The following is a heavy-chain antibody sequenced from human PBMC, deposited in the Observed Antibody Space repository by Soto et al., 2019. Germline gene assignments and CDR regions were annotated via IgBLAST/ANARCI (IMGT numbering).Heavy chain of an antibody. CDR3: ARRYRGNIVF. J-gene: IGHJ4*02. CDR1: GGSINNYY. Sequence: LSLTCTVSGGSINNYYWSWIRQPPGKGLEWIGYIYYSGSTNYNPSLKSRVTISVDTSKNQFSLKLSSVTAADTAVYYCARRYRGNIVFWGPGTLRTRFS. V-gene: IGHV4-59*01. D-gene: IGHD1-26*01. CDR2: IYYSGST.